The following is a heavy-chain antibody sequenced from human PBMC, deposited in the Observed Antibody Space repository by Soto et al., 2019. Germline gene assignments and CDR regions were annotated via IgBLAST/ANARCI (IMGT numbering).Heavy chain of an antibody. D-gene: IGHD3-3*01. CDR2: IKSKTDGGTT. CDR3: TTGPDYDFWSGYWVVNAY. CDR1: GFTFSNAW. V-gene: IGHV3-15*07. Sequence: SLRLSCAASGFTFSNAWMNWVRQAPGKGLEWVGRIKSKTDGGTTDYAAPVKGRFTISRDDSKNTLYLQMNSLKTEDTAVYYCTTGPDYDFWSGYWVVNAYWGQGTLVTVSS. J-gene: IGHJ4*02.